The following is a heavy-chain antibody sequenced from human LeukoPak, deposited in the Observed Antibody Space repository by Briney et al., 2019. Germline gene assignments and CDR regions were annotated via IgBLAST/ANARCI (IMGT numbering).Heavy chain of an antibody. D-gene: IGHD3-22*01. CDR2: INSDGSST. V-gene: IGHV3-74*01. J-gene: IGHJ4*02. CDR3: ARDHEAYYDSSGYDY. Sequence: GGSLRLSCAASGFTSSSYWMHWVRQAPGKGLVWVSRINSDGSSTSYADSVKGRFTISRDNAKNTLYLQMNSLRAEDTAVYYCARDHEAYYDSSGYDYWGQGTLVTVSS. CDR1: GFTSSSYW.